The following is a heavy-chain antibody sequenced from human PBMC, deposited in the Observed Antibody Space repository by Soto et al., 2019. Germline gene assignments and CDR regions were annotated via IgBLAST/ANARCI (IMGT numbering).Heavy chain of an antibody. Sequence: QVQLVQSGAEAKKPGSSVKVSCKTSGGTFSSYAISWVRQAPGQGLEWMGGIVPLFRTTNYAQKFQGRVTITADTSTYTVYRELSGLRSGDTAVYYCARGGYSSTWSNLLDRSGLDVWGQGPTVTVSS. D-gene: IGHD6-13*01. CDR2: IVPLFRTT. V-gene: IGHV1-69*06. J-gene: IGHJ6*02. CDR3: ARGGYSSTWSNLLDRSGLDV. CDR1: GGTFSSYA.